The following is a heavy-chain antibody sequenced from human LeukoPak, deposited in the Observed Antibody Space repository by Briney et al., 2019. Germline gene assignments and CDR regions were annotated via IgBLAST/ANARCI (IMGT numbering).Heavy chain of an antibody. D-gene: IGHD4-17*01. V-gene: IGHV1-46*01. CDR3: ARNPTTVTTRRTPDFYL. CDR2: INPSGGST. J-gene: IGHJ4*02. Sequence: GASVKVSCKASGYTFTSYYMHWVRQAPGQGLEWMGIINPSGGSTSYAQKFQGRVTMTRDMSTSTVYMELSSLRSEDTAVYYCARNPTTVTTRRTPDFYLWGQGTLVTVSS. CDR1: GYTFTSYY.